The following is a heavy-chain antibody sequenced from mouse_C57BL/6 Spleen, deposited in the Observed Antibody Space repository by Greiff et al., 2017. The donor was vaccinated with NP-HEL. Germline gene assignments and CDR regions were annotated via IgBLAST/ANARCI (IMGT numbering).Heavy chain of an antibody. Sequence: LQQSGGGLVKPGGSLKLSCAASGFTFSSYTVSWVRQTPEKMLEWVATISGGGGNPYYPDSVKGRFTISRDNAKNTLYLQMSSLRSEDTALYYCARRIYDVYSAWFAYWGQGTLVTVSA. CDR2: ISGGGGNP. CDR1: GFTFSSYT. V-gene: IGHV5-9*01. CDR3: ARRIYDVYSAWFAY. J-gene: IGHJ3*01. D-gene: IGHD2-3*01.